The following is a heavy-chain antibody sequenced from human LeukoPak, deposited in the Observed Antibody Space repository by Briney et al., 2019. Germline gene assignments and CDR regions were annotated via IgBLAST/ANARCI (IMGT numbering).Heavy chain of an antibody. V-gene: IGHV3-30-3*01. Sequence: GGSLRLSCAGSGFTFSSYAMHWVRQAPGKGLEWVAVISYDGSNKYYADSVKGRFTISRDNSKNTLYLQMNSLRAEDTAVYYCARVFRRNAKTNCSSTSCYIDYWGQGTLVTVSS. CDR1: GFTFSSYA. J-gene: IGHJ4*02. CDR2: ISYDGSNK. D-gene: IGHD2-2*02. CDR3: ARVFRRNAKTNCSSTSCYIDY.